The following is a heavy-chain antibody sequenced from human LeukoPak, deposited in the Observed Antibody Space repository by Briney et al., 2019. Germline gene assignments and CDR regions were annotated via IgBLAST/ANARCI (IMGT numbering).Heavy chain of an antibody. J-gene: IGHJ1*01. CDR2: IYTSGST. CDR1: GGSISSSSYY. V-gene: IGHV4-61*02. Sequence: SETLSLTCTVSGGSISSSSYYWSWIRQPAGKGLEWIGRIYTSGSTNYNPSLKSRVTMSVDTSKNQFSLKLSSVTAADTAVYYCARERGTYCGGDCYSWYFQHWGQGTLVTVSS. CDR3: ARERGTYCGGDCYSWYFQH. D-gene: IGHD2-21*02.